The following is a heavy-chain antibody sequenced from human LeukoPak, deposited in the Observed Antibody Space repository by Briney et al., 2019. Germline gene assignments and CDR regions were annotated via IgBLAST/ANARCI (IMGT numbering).Heavy chain of an antibody. J-gene: IGHJ4*02. V-gene: IGHV1-2*02. CDR3: ARARITLNYYDSSGYPYYYFDY. Sequence: AVKVSCKASGYTFTGYYMHWVRQAPGQGLEWMGWINPNSGGTNYAQKFQGRVTMTRDTSISTAYMELSRLRSDDTAVYYCARARITLNYYDSSGYPYYYFDYWGQGTLVTVSS. CDR2: INPNSGGT. D-gene: IGHD3-22*01. CDR1: GYTFTGYY.